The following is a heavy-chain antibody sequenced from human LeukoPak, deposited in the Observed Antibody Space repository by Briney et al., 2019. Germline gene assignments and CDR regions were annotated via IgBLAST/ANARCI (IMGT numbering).Heavy chain of an antibody. CDR1: GGSISSGGYY. V-gene: IGHV4-30-4*02. J-gene: IGHJ4*02. CDR2: IYYTGST. D-gene: IGHD6-19*01. CDR3: ARDSGSSGWYDY. Sequence: PSETLSLTCSVSGGSISSGGYYWNWIRQLPGKGLEWIGYIYYTGSTYYNPSLRSRVTISLDTSKNQFSLNLNSVTAADTAVYFCARDSGSSGWYDYWGQGTLVTVSS.